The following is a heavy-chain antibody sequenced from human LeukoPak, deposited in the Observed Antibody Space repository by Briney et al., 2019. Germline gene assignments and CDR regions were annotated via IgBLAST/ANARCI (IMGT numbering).Heavy chain of an antibody. CDR2: ILNDGSQE. J-gene: IGHJ3*02. CDR1: GFTFSSYG. CDR3: ARDDALGDNALDI. V-gene: IGHV3-33*01. D-gene: IGHD3-16*01. Sequence: GRSLRLSCAASGFTFSSYGMHWVRQAPGKVLEWVAVILNDGSQEKYADSVKGRFTISRDNSKNTLFLQMNSLRAEDTAVYYCARDDALGDNALDIWGQGTMVTVSS.